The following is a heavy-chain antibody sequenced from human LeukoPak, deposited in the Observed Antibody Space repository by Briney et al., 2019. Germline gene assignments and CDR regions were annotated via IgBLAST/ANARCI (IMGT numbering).Heavy chain of an antibody. CDR2: IWYDGSNK. D-gene: IGHD3-22*01. CDR1: GFTFSSYG. J-gene: IGHJ6*02. V-gene: IGHV3-30*02. Sequence: PGGSLRLSCAASGFTFSSYGMHWVRQAPGKGLEWVAVIWYDGSNKYYADSVKGRFTISRDNFKNTLYLQMNSLRAEDTAVYYCGVYYYDSSGYIPSYYGMDVWGQGTTVTVSS. CDR3: GVYYYDSSGYIPSYYGMDV.